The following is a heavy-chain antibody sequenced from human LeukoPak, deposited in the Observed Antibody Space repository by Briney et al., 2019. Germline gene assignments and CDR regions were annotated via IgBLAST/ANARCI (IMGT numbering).Heavy chain of an antibody. J-gene: IGHJ4*02. Sequence: ASVKVSCKASGYTFTSYGISWVRQAPGQGLEWMGWISAYNGNTNYAQKLQGRVTMTTDTSTSTAYMELRSLRSDDTAVYYCARDSSSVLQWFGETHYWGQGTLVTVSS. D-gene: IGHD3-10*01. CDR1: GYTFTSYG. V-gene: IGHV1-18*01. CDR2: ISAYNGNT. CDR3: ARDSSSVLQWFGETHY.